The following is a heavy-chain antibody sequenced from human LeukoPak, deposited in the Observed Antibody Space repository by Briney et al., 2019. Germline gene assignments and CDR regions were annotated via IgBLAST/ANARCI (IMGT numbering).Heavy chain of an antibody. CDR3: ARAGQYHHNSAGYFPDY. Sequence: KPSETLSLTCTVSGDSISSGDSYWSWIRQPPGKGLEWIGSIYYSGSAYYNPSLKSRVTVSVDTSKDEFSLKLSSVTAADTAIYYCARAGQYHHNSAGYFPDYRGQGTLVTVSS. CDR1: GDSISSGDSY. D-gene: IGHD3-22*01. V-gene: IGHV4-30-4*01. CDR2: IYYSGSA. J-gene: IGHJ4*02.